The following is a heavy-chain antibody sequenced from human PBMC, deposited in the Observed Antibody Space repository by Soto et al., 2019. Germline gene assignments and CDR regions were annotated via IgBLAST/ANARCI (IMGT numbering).Heavy chain of an antibody. CDR2: IIPVFRTS. V-gene: IGHV1-69*18. Sequence: QVQLVQSGAEVKKPGSSVTVSCKASGGTFNSYAFTWVRQASGQGLEWMGNIIPVFRTSNYAQDFQGRVTITADEATTTDYMYLSSMRSENTAVDSCAGDCSWDGGGGDYGGQVSLVMVSS. J-gene: IGHJ4*02. CDR1: GGTFNSYA. CDR3: AGDCSWDGGGGDY. D-gene: IGHD2-15*01.